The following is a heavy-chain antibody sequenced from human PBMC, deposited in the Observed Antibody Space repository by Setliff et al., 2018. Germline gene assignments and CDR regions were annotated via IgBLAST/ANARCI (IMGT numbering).Heavy chain of an antibody. CDR3: ARVTNWGLDLRFDP. V-gene: IGHV4-34*01. J-gene: IGHJ5*02. CDR1: GGSFSGYS. CDR2: INHSGST. Sequence: PSETLSLTCAVYGGSFSGYSWTWIRQPPGKGLEWIGDINHSGSTNYNPSLKSRVTMSVATFENHFSLKLNSLTAADTAVYYCARVTNWGLDLRFDPWGQGILVTVSS. D-gene: IGHD7-27*01.